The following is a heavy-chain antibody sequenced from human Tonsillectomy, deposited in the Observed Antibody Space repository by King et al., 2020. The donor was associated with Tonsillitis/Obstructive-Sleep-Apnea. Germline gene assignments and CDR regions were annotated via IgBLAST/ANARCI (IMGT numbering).Heavy chain of an antibody. J-gene: IGHJ5*02. CDR3: ARRAGRFGDWFDP. D-gene: IGHD3-10*01. Sequence: VQLQQWGAGLLKPSETLSLTCAVYGGSFSGYYWSWIRQPPGKGLEWIGEINHSGSTNYNPSLKSRVTISVDTSKNQFSLKLSSVTAADTAVYYWARRAGRFGDWFDPWGQGTLVTVSS. V-gene: IGHV4-34*01. CDR2: INHSGST. CDR1: GGSFSGYY.